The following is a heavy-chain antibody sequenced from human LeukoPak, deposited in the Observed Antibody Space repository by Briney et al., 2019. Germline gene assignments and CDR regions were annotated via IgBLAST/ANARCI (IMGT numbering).Heavy chain of an antibody. Sequence: SETLSLTCAVYGGSFSGYYWSWIRQPPGKGLEWIGEINHSGSTNYNPSLKGRVTISVDTSKNQFSLKLSSVTAADTAVYYCARVNSGYDWGGGYYYYYMDVWGKGTTVTISS. V-gene: IGHV4-34*01. CDR1: GGSFSGYY. CDR3: ARVNSGYDWGGGYYYYYMDV. CDR2: INHSGST. D-gene: IGHD5-12*01. J-gene: IGHJ6*03.